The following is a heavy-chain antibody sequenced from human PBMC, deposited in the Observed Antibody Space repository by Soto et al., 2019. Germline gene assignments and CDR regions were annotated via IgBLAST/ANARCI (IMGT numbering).Heavy chain of an antibody. CDR3: ARGRRLIAAAGTRPGDQKYYFDY. Sequence: SETLSLTCAVYGGSFSGYYWSWIRQPPGKGLEWIGEINHSGSTNYNPSLKSRVTISVDTSKNQFSLKLSSVTAADTAVYYCARGRRLIAAAGTRPGDQKYYFDYWGQGTLVTVSS. V-gene: IGHV4-34*01. CDR2: INHSGST. CDR1: GGSFSGYY. D-gene: IGHD6-13*01. J-gene: IGHJ4*02.